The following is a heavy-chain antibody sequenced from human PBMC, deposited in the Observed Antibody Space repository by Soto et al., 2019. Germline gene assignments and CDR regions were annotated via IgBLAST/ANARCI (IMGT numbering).Heavy chain of an antibody. J-gene: IGHJ4*02. CDR3: ARVRGYCGYDDY. D-gene: IGHD5-12*01. CDR2: IYYSGST. V-gene: IGHV4-39*01. CDR1: GGSISSSSYY. Sequence: QLQLQESGPGLVKPSETLSLTCTVSGGSISSSSYYWGWIRQPPGKGLEWLGSIYYSGSTYYNPSLNSRVTISVDTSKNQSSLKLSSVTAADTAVYYCARVRGYCGYDDYWGQGTLVTVSS.